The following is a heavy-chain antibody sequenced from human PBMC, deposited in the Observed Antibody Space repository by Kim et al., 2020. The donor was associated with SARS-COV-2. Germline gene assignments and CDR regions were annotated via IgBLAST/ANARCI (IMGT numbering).Heavy chain of an antibody. D-gene: IGHD5-18*01. CDR2: ISSSISYT. Sequence: GGSLRLSCAASGFTFSDYYMSWIRQAPGKGLEWVSYISSSISYTNYADSVKGRFTISRDNAKNSLYLQMNSLRAEDTAVYYCARGQWIHNWFDPWGQGTLVTVSS. CDR1: GFTFSDYY. J-gene: IGHJ5*02. V-gene: IGHV3-11*06. CDR3: ARGQWIHNWFDP.